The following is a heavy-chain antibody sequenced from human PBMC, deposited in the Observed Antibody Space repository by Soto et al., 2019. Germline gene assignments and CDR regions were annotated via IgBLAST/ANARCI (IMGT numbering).Heavy chain of an antibody. CDR1: GFIFRNFG. CDR3: VQGASTAHQPLDS. J-gene: IGHJ4*02. Sequence: QVQLVESGGGVVQPGRSLRLSCAASGFIFRNFGMHWVRRAPGKGLEWVATISGDGNDKYYPDSMKGRFTISRDNFSNTLYLPLNSLRPEDTAVYHCVQGASTAHQPLDSWGQGVLVTVSS. V-gene: IGHV3-30*03. D-gene: IGHD1-26*01. CDR2: ISGDGNDK.